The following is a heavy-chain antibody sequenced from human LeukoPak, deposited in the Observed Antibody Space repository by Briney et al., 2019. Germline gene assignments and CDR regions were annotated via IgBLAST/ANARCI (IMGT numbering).Heavy chain of an antibody. Sequence: PGGTLRLSCAASGFTFSSYGMSWVRQAPGKGLEWVSAISGSGGSTYYADSVRGRFTISRDNSKNTLYLQMNSLRAEDTAVYYCAKGPVVVGAGNAFDIWGQGTMVTVSS. J-gene: IGHJ3*02. CDR3: AKGPVVVGAGNAFDI. V-gene: IGHV3-23*01. CDR1: GFTFSSYG. CDR2: ISGSGGST. D-gene: IGHD4-23*01.